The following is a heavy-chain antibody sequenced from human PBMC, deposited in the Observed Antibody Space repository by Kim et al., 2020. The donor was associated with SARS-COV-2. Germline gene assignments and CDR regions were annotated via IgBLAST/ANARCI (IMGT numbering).Heavy chain of an antibody. CDR3: ARHPGNPLYRGDYFDY. J-gene: IGHJ4*02. D-gene: IGHD2-8*01. V-gene: IGHV4-39*01. CDR2: IYYSVST. CDR1: GGSISSSSYY. Sequence: SQTLSLTCTVSGGSISSSSYYWGWIRQPPGKGLAWIGSIYYSVSTYYNPSLKSRVTISVDTSKNQFSLKLSSVTAADTAVYYCARHPGNPLYRGDYFDYWGQGTLVTVSS.